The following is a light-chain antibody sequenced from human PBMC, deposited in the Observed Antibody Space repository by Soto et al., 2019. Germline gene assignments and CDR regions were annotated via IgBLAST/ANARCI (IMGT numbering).Light chain of an antibody. Sequence: QSVLTQPPSVSAAPGQKVTISCSGSSSNIGNNYVSWYQQLPGTAPKLLIYDNNKRPSGIPDRFSGSKSGTSATLGITGLQTGDEADYYCGTWDSSPSAGRVFGGGTKVTVL. CDR3: GTWDSSPSAGRV. CDR2: DNN. V-gene: IGLV1-51*01. J-gene: IGLJ2*01. CDR1: SSNIGNNY.